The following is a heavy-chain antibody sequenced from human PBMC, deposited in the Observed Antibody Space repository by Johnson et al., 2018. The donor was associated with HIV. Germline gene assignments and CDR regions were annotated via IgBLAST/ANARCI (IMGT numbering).Heavy chain of an antibody. CDR3: ARDRSRQLLLTSDAFDI. Sequence: VESGGGLVQPGGSLRLSCAASGFTFSAYWMTWVRQAPGKGLEWVASIRQEGSEKYYVDSVKGRFTITRDNAKNSLYLQVNSLRAEDTAVYYCARDRSRQLLLTSDAFDIWGQGTMVTVSS. CDR2: IRQEGSEK. CDR1: GFTFSAYW. D-gene: IGHD2-15*01. J-gene: IGHJ3*02. V-gene: IGHV3-7*05.